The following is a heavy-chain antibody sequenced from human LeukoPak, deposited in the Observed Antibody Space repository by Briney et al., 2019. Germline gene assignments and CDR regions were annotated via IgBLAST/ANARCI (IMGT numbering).Heavy chain of an antibody. CDR2: IFPKNGGT. Sequence: ASVKVSCEASGYTFTPYYIHWVRQAPGQGLEWMGWIFPKNGGTSYAQKFQGRVTMTRDTSTGIVNMEMSRLRPDDTAVYYCVRENWYYDYWGQGILVTVSS. J-gene: IGHJ4*02. V-gene: IGHV1-2*02. CDR3: VRENWYYDY. CDR1: GYTFTPYY. D-gene: IGHD1-7*01.